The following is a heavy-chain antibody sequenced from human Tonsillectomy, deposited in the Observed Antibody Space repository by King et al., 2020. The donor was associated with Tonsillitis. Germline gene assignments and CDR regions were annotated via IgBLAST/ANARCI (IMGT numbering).Heavy chain of an antibody. J-gene: IGHJ5*02. CDR1: GYIFTSYA. Sequence: QLVQSGSELKKPGASVKVSCKASGYIFTSYAMNWVRQAPGQGLEWMGWINTNTGNPTYAQGFTGRFVFSLDTSVSTAYLQISSLKAEDTAVYFSARGGITAVCPNNWFDPWGEGALVTVSS. CDR2: INTNTGNP. CDR3: ARGGITAVCPNNWFDP. V-gene: IGHV7-4-1*02. D-gene: IGHD1-20*01.